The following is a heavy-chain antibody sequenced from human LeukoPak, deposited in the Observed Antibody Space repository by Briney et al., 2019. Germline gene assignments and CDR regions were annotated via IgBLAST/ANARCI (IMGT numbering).Heavy chain of an antibody. CDR1: GGSISSGGYS. V-gene: IGHV4-30-2*01. CDR2: IYHSGST. Sequence: SSETLSLTCAVSGGSISSGGYSWSWIRQPPGKGLEWIGYIYHSGSTYYNPSLKSRVTISVDKSKNQFSLKLSPVTAADTAAYYCARRTVGVSLGYFQYWGQGTLVSVSS. D-gene: IGHD1-26*01. CDR3: ARRTVGVSLGYFQY. J-gene: IGHJ1*01.